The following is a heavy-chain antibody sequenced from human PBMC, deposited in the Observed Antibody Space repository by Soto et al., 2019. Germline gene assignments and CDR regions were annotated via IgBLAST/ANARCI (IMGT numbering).Heavy chain of an antibody. D-gene: IGHD6-6*01. CDR1: GGSISSYY. Sequence: SETLSLTCTVSGGSISSYYWSWIRQPPGKGLEWIGYIYNSGSTNYNPSLKSRVSILVDTSKNQFSLKLTSVTAADTAVYFCARDRMGSSPPRAWGQGILVTVSS. J-gene: IGHJ5*02. CDR2: IYNSGST. CDR3: ARDRMGSSPPRA. V-gene: IGHV4-59*01.